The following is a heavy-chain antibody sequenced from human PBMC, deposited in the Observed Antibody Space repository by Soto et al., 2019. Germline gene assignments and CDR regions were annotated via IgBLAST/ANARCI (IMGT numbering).Heavy chain of an antibody. J-gene: IGHJ4*02. D-gene: IGHD5-18*01. V-gene: IGHV3-33*01. CDR1: GFTFSSYG. CDR3: ARDGDGYSEMDY. Sequence: QVQLVESGGGVVQPGRSLRLSCAASGFTFSSYGMHWVRQAPGKGLEWVAVIWYDGSNKYYADSVKGRFTISRDNSKNTLYLQMNSLRAEDTAVYYCARDGDGYSEMDYWGQGTLVTVSS. CDR2: IWYDGSNK.